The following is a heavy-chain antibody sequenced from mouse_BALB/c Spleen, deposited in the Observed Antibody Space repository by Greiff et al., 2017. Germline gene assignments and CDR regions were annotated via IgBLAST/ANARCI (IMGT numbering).Heavy chain of an antibody. CDR1: GFTFSSFG. CDR2: ISSGSSTI. J-gene: IGHJ4*01. Sequence: EVKLVECGGGLVQPGGSRKLSCAASGFTFSSFGMHWVRQAPEKGLEWVAYISSGSSTIYYADTVKGRFTISRDNPKNTLFLQMTSLRSEDTAMYYCAREGFPAMDYWGQGTSVTVSS. CDR3: AREGFPAMDY. V-gene: IGHV5-17*02.